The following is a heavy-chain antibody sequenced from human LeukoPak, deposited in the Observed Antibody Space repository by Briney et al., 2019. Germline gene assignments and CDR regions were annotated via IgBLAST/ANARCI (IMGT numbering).Heavy chain of an antibody. V-gene: IGHV1-24*01. CDR3: ATDFYSGRQFDY. D-gene: IGHD4-11*01. J-gene: IGHJ4*02. Sequence: ASVKVSCKVSGHTFTDLSMNWVRQAPGKGREGMGGFDPEDVETIYAQKFQGRVTMTEDTSTATAYMELSSLLPADNAVYYCATDFYSGRQFDYWGQGTLVTVSS. CDR1: GHTFTDLS. CDR2: FDPEDVET.